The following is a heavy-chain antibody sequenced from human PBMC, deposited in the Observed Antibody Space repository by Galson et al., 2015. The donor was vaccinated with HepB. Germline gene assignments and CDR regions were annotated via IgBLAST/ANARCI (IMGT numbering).Heavy chain of an antibody. CDR2: INAGNGNT. CDR1: GSTFTSYA. D-gene: IGHD3-3*01. V-gene: IGHV1-3*01. Sequence: SVKVSCKASGSTFTSYAMHWVRQAPGQRLEWMGWINAGNGNTKYSQKFQGRVTITRDTSASTAYMELSSLRSEDTAVYYCARVFDDFWSGYLGYGFDYWGQGTLVTVSS. J-gene: IGHJ4*02. CDR3: ARVFDDFWSGYLGYGFDY.